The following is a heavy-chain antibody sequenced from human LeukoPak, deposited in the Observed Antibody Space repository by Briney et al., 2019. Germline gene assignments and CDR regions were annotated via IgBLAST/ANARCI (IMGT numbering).Heavy chain of an antibody. V-gene: IGHV3-30*03. CDR3: ARDLAGTTDY. J-gene: IGHJ4*02. CDR1: GFTFSSYG. CDR2: ISYDGSNK. Sequence: GGSLRLSCAASGFTFSSYGMHWVRQAPGKGLEWVAVISYDGSNKYYADSVKGRLTISRDNSKNTVYLQMNSLTAEDTAVYYCARDLAGTTDYWGQGTLVTVSS. D-gene: IGHD1-1*01.